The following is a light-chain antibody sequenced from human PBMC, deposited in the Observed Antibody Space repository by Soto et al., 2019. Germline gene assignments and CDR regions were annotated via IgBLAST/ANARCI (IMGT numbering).Light chain of an antibody. CDR2: SAS. CDR3: QHSYGTSPIA. J-gene: IGKJ5*01. V-gene: IGKV3-20*01. CDR1: QSVSTR. Sequence: VLTQYPGTLSLSPGERGTLSCRASQSVSTRLAWYQHRSGQAPRLLISSASIRATGIPDRFSGSGSGTDFTLTISRLEPEDFALYYCQHSYGTSPIAVGPGTRLEIK.